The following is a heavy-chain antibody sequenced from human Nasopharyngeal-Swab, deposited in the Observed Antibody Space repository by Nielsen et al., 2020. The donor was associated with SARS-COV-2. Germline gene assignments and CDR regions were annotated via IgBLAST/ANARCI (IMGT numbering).Heavy chain of an antibody. Sequence: ETLSLTCAASGCSISSYYLSWIRQPAGKGLEWIGRIYTSGSTTYNPSFKSRVTMSVDTSTNQSSLQLSSVTAADTGVYYCARDRRWCGESDDAFDIWGQGTMVTVSS. D-gene: IGHD3-10*01. CDR1: GCSISSYY. CDR2: IYTSGST. V-gene: IGHV4-4*07. CDR3: ARDRRWCGESDDAFDI. J-gene: IGHJ3*02.